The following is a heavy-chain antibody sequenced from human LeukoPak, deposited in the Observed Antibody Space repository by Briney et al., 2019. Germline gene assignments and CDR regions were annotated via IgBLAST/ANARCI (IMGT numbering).Heavy chain of an antibody. CDR1: GFSITSGYF. D-gene: IGHD3-9*01. CDR3: ARAPLGDILTAYYTVGAFDI. V-gene: IGHV4-38-2*02. CDR2: IYYSGST. J-gene: IGHJ3*02. Sequence: KPSETLSLTCSVSGFSITSGYFWGWIRQSPGKGLEWIGNIYYSGSTNYNPSLKSRVTISVDTSKNQFSLKLSSVTAADTAVYYCARAPLGDILTAYYTVGAFDIWGQGTMVTVSS.